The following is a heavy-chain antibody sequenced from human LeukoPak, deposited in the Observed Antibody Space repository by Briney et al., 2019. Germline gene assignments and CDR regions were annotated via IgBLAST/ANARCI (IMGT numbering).Heavy chain of an antibody. CDR3: ARGSDDFNWFDP. D-gene: IGHD2-21*02. V-gene: IGHV1-69*01. CDR2: IIPIFGTA. Sequence: SVKVSCKASGGTFSSYAISWVRQAPGQGLEWMGGIIPIFGTANYAQKFQGRVTITADESTSTAYMELSSLRSEDTAVYYRARGSDDFNWFDPWGQGTLVTVSS. J-gene: IGHJ5*02. CDR1: GGTFSSYA.